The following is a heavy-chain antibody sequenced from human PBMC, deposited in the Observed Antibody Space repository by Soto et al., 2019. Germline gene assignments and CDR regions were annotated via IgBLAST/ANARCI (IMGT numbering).Heavy chain of an antibody. J-gene: IGHJ6*02. V-gene: IGHV1-24*01. Sequence: ASVKVSCKVSGYTLTELSMHWVRQAPGKGLEWMGGFDPEDGETIYAQKFQGRVTMTEDTSTDTAYMELSSLRSEDTAVYYCATGRYYYDSSGYQVPYYYYGMDVWGQGTTVTVS. CDR1: GYTLTELS. D-gene: IGHD3-22*01. CDR2: FDPEDGET. CDR3: ATGRYYYDSSGYQVPYYYYGMDV.